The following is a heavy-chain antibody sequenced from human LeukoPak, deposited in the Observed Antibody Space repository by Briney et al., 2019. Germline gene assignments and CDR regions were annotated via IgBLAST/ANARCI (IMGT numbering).Heavy chain of an antibody. Sequence: GGSLRLSCVASGFSFSNYGTHWVRQAPGKGLEWVTFMQYDGSVEFYADSVKGRFTISRDNSKNTLYLQMNSLRAEDTAVYYCAKSPSIYYYDSSGFDYWGQGTLVTVSS. CDR3: AKSPSIYYYDSSGFDY. V-gene: IGHV3-30*02. CDR2: MQYDGSVE. CDR1: GFSFSNYG. J-gene: IGHJ4*02. D-gene: IGHD3-22*01.